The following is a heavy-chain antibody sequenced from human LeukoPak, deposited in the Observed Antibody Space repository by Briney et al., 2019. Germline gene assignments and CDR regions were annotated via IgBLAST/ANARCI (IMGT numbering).Heavy chain of an antibody. CDR2: TNHSGST. J-gene: IGHJ4*02. D-gene: IGHD2-15*01. Sequence: SETLSLTCAVYGGSFSGYYWSWIRQPPGKGLEWIGETNHSGSTNYNPSLKSRVTISVDTSKNQFSLKLSSVTAADTAVYYCARVDASVVVVAATAFDYWGQGTLVTVSS. CDR1: GGSFSGYY. CDR3: ARVDASVVVVAATAFDY. V-gene: IGHV4-34*01.